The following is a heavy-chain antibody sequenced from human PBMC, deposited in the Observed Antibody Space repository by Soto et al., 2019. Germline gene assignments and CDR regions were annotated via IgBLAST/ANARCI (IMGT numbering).Heavy chain of an antibody. CDR1: GFTFRDYY. V-gene: IGHV3-11*05. CDR3: AREYYYTMDV. Sequence: QVPLVESGGGLVRPGGSLRLSCEASGFTFRDYYMTWFRQAPGKGLEWLSYIDSSTKYTNYADSVKGRFTISRDNALYLQMNSLRADDTAVYYCAREYYYTMDVWGQGTMVTVSS. CDR2: IDSSTKYT. J-gene: IGHJ6*02.